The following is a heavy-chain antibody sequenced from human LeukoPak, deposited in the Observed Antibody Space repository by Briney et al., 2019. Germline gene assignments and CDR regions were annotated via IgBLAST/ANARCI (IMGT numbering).Heavy chain of an antibody. V-gene: IGHV3-7*01. D-gene: IGHD2-15*01. CDR3: ASVVVPVTGHYYGMDV. Sequence: GGSLRLSCAASGFSFSDYYMSWIRQAPGKGLEWVANIKQDGSEKYYVDSVKGRFTISRDNAKNMLYLQMNGLRAEDTAVYYCASVVVPVTGHYYGMDVWGQGTTVTVSS. J-gene: IGHJ6*02. CDR2: IKQDGSEK. CDR1: GFSFSDYY.